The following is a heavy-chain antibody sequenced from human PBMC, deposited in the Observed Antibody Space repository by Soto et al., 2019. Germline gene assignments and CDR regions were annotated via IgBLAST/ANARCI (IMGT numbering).Heavy chain of an antibody. Sequence: SETLSLTCAVYGGSFSGYYWSWIRQPPGKGLEWIGEINHSGSTNYNPSLKSRVTISVDTSKNQFSLKLSSVTAADTAVYYCGRGGHIWGSYRKSFDYWGQGTLVTVSS. CDR1: GGSFSGYY. CDR2: INHSGST. J-gene: IGHJ4*02. V-gene: IGHV4-34*01. CDR3: GRGGHIWGSYRKSFDY. D-gene: IGHD3-16*02.